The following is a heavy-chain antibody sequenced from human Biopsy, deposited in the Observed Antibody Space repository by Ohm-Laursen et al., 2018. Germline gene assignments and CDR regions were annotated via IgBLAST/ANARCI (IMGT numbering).Heavy chain of an antibody. V-gene: IGHV4-34*08. D-gene: IGHD2-15*01. CDR3: GNEVHGRDY. CDR2: INQAGTT. J-gene: IGHJ4*02. CDR1: GKTFSDYQ. Sequence: SGTLSLTCAVFGKTFSDYQWSWIRQPPGKGLEWIGQINQAGTTNYNPSPKSRVSISADASKYEFSLRLTSVAAADTAVYLCGNEVHGRDYWGLGAQVTVSS.